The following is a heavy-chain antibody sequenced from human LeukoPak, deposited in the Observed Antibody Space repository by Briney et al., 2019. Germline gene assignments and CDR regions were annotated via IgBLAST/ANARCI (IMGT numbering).Heavy chain of an antibody. D-gene: IGHD5-24*01. CDR2: ISSSSSYI. Sequence: GGSLRLSCAASGFTFSSYSMNWVRQAPGKGLEWVSSISSSSSYIYYADSVKGRFTISRDNAKNSLYLQMNSLGAEDTAVCFCARDPWGEMAYWGQGTLVTVSS. J-gene: IGHJ4*02. CDR1: GFTFSSYS. V-gene: IGHV3-21*01. CDR3: ARDPWGEMAY.